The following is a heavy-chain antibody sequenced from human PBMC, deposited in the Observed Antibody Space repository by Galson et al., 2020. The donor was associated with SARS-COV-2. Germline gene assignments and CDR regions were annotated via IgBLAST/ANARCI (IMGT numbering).Heavy chain of an antibody. D-gene: IGHD2-15*01. Sequence: GESLKISCAASGFTFSVYWMSWVRPAPGKGLEWVANIKHDGSEKYYMDSVKGRFTISRDNAKNSVYLQMNSLRAEDTAVYHCARVDCSGGGCYPGNYWGQGTLVNVSS. CDR3: ARVDCSGGGCYPGNY. CDR2: IKHDGSEK. J-gene: IGHJ4*02. CDR1: GFTFSVYW. V-gene: IGHV3-7*03.